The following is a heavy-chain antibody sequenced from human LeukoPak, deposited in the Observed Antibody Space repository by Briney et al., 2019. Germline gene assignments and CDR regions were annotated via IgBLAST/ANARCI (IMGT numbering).Heavy chain of an antibody. Sequence: SETLSLSRTLPGDSISSSSYYWGWIRQPPGKWLECIGSIYYSGSTYYIPSLKSRLTIYVVTTKQQFSLRLASVTAANTAVCYCASAPRRGSIGGLDFWGEGILVTVSS. CDR1: GDSISSSSYY. D-gene: IGHD3-10*01. J-gene: IGHJ4*02. CDR2: IYYSGST. V-gene: IGHV4-39*01. CDR3: ASAPRRGSIGGLDF.